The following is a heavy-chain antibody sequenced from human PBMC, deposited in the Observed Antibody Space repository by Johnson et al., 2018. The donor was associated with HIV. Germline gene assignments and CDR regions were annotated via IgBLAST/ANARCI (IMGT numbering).Heavy chain of an antibody. CDR3: ARERIVGATKGEVDAFDI. CDR1: GFTFRSYW. V-gene: IGHV3-74*01. CDR2: INSDGSST. Sequence: MLLVESGGGVVQPGRSLRLSCAASGFTFRSYWMHWVRQAPGKGLVWVSRINSDGSSTRYADSVKGRFTISRDNAKNTLYLQMNSLRAEDTAVYYCARERIVGATKGEVDAFDIWGQGTMVTVSS. J-gene: IGHJ3*02. D-gene: IGHD1-26*01.